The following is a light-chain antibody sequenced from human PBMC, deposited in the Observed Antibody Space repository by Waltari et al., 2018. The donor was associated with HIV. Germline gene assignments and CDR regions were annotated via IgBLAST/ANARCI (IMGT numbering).Light chain of an antibody. CDR2: EVS. V-gene: IGLV2-11*01. J-gene: IGLJ1*01. Sequence: QSALTQPRSVSGSPGQSVTLSCTGTSSDIGYFDYVSWYQPYPGKAPKVSIYEVSQRPSGVPGRFTAAKSGITASLTISGLQDEDEADYYCCSYAGTYTYVFGTGTTVTVL. CDR1: SSDIGYFDY. CDR3: CSYAGTYTYV.